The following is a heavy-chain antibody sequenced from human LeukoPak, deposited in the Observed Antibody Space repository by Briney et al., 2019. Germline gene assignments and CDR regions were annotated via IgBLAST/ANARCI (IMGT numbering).Heavy chain of an antibody. CDR3: ARESWSDSVAFDI. J-gene: IGHJ3*02. Sequence: GGSLRLSCAASGFTFSSYAMHWVRQAPGEGLEWVGLISYGGIDKSYADSVKGRFIISRDSSKRTLYLQMNSLRAEDTAMYYCARESWSDSVAFDIWGLGTMVIVSS. CDR1: GFTFSSYA. V-gene: IGHV3-30*04. D-gene: IGHD3-3*01. CDR2: ISYGGIDK.